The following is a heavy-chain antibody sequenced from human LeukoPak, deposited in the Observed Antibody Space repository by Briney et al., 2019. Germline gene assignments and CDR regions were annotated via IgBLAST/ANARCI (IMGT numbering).Heavy chain of an antibody. CDR3: AKVGVRGVIIKNYFDY. CDR1: GFTFSSYW. Sequence: GGSLRLSCAASGFTFSSYWMSWVRQAPGKGLEWVANIKQDGSEKYYVDSVKGRFTISRDNAKNSLYLQMNSLRAEDAAVYYCAKVGVRGVIIKNYFDYWGQGTLVTVSS. CDR2: IKQDGSEK. D-gene: IGHD3-10*01. V-gene: IGHV3-7*03. J-gene: IGHJ4*02.